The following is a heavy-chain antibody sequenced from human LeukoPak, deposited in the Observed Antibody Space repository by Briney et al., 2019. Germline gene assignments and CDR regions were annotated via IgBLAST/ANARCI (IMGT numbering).Heavy chain of an antibody. V-gene: IGHV4-59*08. CDR1: GGSISSYY. Sequence: SGTLSLTCTVSGGSISSYYWTWIRQPPGKGLEWIGYIFYSGGSNYNPSLKSRVTISVDTSKNHFSLKLSSVTAADTAVYYCARLGSTFDIWGQGTVVTVSS. D-gene: IGHD2-2*01. CDR2: IFYSGGS. CDR3: ARLGSTFDI. J-gene: IGHJ3*02.